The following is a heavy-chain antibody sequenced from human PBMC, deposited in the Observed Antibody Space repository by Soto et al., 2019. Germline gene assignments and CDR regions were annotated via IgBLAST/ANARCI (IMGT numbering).Heavy chain of an antibody. J-gene: IGHJ4*02. Sequence: RASRKVSCKASGYTFTSYDINWVRQATGQGLEWMGWMNPNSGNTGYAQKFQGRVTMTTDTAASTAYMELRILRSADTALYYCAREASVLIPAAQPSRFDSWGQGTLVTVSS. CDR1: GYTFTSYD. CDR2: MNPNSGNT. D-gene: IGHD2-2*01. CDR3: AREASVLIPAAQPSRFDS. V-gene: IGHV1-8*01.